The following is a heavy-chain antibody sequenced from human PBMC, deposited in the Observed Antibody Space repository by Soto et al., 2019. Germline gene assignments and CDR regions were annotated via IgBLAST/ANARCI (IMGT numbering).Heavy chain of an antibody. CDR2: TYYRSKWFN. CDR3: ARTSGNFDS. D-gene: IGHD6-19*01. Sequence: SQTLSLTCAISGDSVSSNSAAWNWIRRSPSRGLEWLGRTYYRSKWFNEYALSVKSRIAINPDTSKNQFSLQLNSVTPKDTAVYYCARTSGNFDSWGQGTLVTVSS. CDR1: GDSVSSNSAA. J-gene: IGHJ4*02. V-gene: IGHV6-1*01.